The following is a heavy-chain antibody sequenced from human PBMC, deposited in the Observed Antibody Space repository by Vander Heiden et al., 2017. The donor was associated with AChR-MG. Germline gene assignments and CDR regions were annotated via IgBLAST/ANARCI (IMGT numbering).Heavy chain of an antibody. CDR2: IWYDGSNR. J-gene: IGHJ4*02. CDR3: ARALFVGYSELDY. Sequence: ETGGGVVQPGRSLRLSCAASGFTFSSYGMHWVRQAPGKGLEWVAVIWYDGSNRYDADSVKGRFTISRDNSKNTLYLQMNSLRAEDTAVYYCARALFVGYSELDYWGQGTLVTVSS. CDR1: GFTFSSYG. V-gene: IGHV3-33*01. D-gene: IGHD5-18*01.